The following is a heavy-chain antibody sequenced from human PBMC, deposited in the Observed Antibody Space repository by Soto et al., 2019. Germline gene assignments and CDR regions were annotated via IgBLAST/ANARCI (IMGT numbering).Heavy chain of an antibody. CDR1: GFTFSSYW. J-gene: IGHJ6*02. D-gene: IGHD6-19*01. CDR2: IKQDGSEK. Sequence: PGGSLRLSCAASGFTFSSYWMSWVRQAPGKGLEWVANIKQDGSEKYYVDSVKGRFTISRDNAKNSLYLQMNSLRAEDTAVYYCAREKTGYSSGWYVHYYYGMDVWGQGTTVTVSS. V-gene: IGHV3-7*01. CDR3: AREKTGYSSGWYVHYYYGMDV.